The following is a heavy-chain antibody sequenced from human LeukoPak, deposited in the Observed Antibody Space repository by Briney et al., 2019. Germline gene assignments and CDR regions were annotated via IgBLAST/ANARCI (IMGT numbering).Heavy chain of an antibody. CDR3: AREVTGYCTNGVCYKGAFDY. Sequence: PGGSLRLSCAASGFTFSSYEVNWVRQAPGKGLEWVSYISSSGSTIYYADSVKGRFTISRDNAKNSLYLQMNSLRAEDTAVYYCAREVTGYCTNGVCYKGAFDYWGQGTLVTVSS. J-gene: IGHJ4*02. CDR1: GFTFSSYE. D-gene: IGHD2-8*01. CDR2: ISSSGSTI. V-gene: IGHV3-48*03.